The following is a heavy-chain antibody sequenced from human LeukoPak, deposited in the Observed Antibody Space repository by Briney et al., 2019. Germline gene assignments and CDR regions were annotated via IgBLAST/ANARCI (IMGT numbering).Heavy chain of an antibody. CDR1: GYTFTSYD. V-gene: IGHV1-8*01. Sequence: ASVKVSCKASGYTFTSYDISWVRQATGHGLEWMGWMNPNSGNTGYAQKFQGRVTMTRNTSISTAYMELSSLRSEDTAVYYCARRLKRGGWTWGYWGQGTLVTVSS. CDR3: ARRLKRGGWTWGY. D-gene: IGHD6-19*01. J-gene: IGHJ4*02. CDR2: MNPNSGNT.